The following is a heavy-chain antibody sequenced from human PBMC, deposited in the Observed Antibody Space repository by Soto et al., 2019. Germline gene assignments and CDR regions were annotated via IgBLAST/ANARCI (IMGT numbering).Heavy chain of an antibody. CDR3: ARSREQWLVDAFDI. CDR1: GGSFSGYY. J-gene: IGHJ3*02. V-gene: IGHV4-34*01. CDR2: VNPTGST. D-gene: IGHD6-19*01. Sequence: SETLSLTCAVYGGSFSGYYWSWIRQSPGKGLEWIGEVNPTGSTEYNPSLKSRVTISVDTSKNQFSLNLNSVTAADTALYYCARSREQWLVDAFDIWGQGTMVTVSS.